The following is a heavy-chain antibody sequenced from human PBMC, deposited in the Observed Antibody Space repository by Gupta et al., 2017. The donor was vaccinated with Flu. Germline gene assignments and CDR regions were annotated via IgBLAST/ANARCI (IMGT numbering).Heavy chain of an antibody. D-gene: IGHD3-10*01. CDR1: GFTFSDSW. Sequence: EVQLVESGGGLVQPGGSLRLSCAASGFTFSDSWMNWVRQAPGKGLEWVANINQDGSTKNYVDSLKGRFTVSRDNAKNSLYLKMDSLRAEDTAVYFCARNRGWEQFDYWGQGTLVTGAS. V-gene: IGHV3-7*01. CDR3: ARNRGWEQFDY. J-gene: IGHJ4*02. CDR2: INQDGSTK.